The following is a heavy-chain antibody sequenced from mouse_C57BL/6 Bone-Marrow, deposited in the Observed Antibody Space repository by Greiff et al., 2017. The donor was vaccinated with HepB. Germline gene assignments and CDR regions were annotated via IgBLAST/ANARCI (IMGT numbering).Heavy chain of an antibody. V-gene: IGHV1-53*01. Sequence: QVQLQQSGTELVKPGASVKLSCKASGYTFTSYWMHWVKQRPGQGLEWIGNINPSNGGTNYNEKFKSKATLTVDKSSITAYMQLSSLTSEDSAVYYCAREAYGDAMDYWGQGTSVTVSS. CDR3: AREAYGDAMDY. D-gene: IGHD6-5*01. CDR2: INPSNGGT. CDR1: GYTFTSYW. J-gene: IGHJ4*01.